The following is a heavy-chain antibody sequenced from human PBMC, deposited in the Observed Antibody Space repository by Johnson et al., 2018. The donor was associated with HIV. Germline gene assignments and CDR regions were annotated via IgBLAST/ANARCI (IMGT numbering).Heavy chain of an antibody. CDR1: GFTFDDYD. Sequence: VQLVESGGGLVQPGRSLRLSCAASGFTFDDYDMNWVRQAPGKGLEWVSGINWNGDNTGYGDSVKGRFTIFRDNAKNSLYLQMNRLRAEDTALYYCAKDMDRYYDFDAFDIWCQGTMVTVSS. V-gene: IGHV3-20*04. CDR2: INWNGDNT. J-gene: IGHJ3*02. D-gene: IGHD3-3*01. CDR3: AKDMDRYYDFDAFDI.